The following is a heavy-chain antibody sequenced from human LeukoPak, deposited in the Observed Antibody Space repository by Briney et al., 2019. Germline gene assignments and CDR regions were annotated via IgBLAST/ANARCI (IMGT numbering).Heavy chain of an antibody. Sequence: SRTLSLSCTVSGGAISSGGYYWSWVRPRPGKGRGWSGYIYDSGRTYSNPSLNRLVTLSVDTSKNQFSLRLSPVTAADTAVYFVARDRNYYDSSGYYADAFDLWGQGTLVTVSS. J-gene: IGHJ3*01. CDR1: GGAISSGGYY. CDR3: ARDRNYYDSSGYYADAFDL. D-gene: IGHD3-22*01. V-gene: IGHV4-31*01. CDR2: IYDSGRT.